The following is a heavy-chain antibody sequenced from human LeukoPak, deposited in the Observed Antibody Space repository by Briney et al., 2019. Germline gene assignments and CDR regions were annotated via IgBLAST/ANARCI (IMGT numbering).Heavy chain of an antibody. J-gene: IGHJ5*02. CDR3: ARAAVGATWCNWFDP. V-gene: IGHV3-7*04. D-gene: IGHD1-26*01. CDR2: IKQDGNEK. CDR1: GFTFSSYW. Sequence: GGSLRLSCAASGFTFSSYWMNWVRQAPGKGLEWVTNIKQDGNEKYYVDSVKGRFTISRDNAKNSLYLQMNSLRAEDTAVYYCARAAVGATWCNWFDPWGQGTLVSVSS.